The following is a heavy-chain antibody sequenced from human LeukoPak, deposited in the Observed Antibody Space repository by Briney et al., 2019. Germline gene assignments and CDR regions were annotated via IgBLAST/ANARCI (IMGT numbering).Heavy chain of an antibody. D-gene: IGHD3-10*01. V-gene: IGHV3-7*01. Sequence: GGSLRLSCAASGFTFSSYWMSWVRQAPGKGLEWVANIKQDGSEKYYVDSVKGRFTISRDNAKNSLYLQMNSLRAEDTAVYYCARGEGAYGSGSYVYYYMDVWGKGTTVTVSS. CDR3: ARGEGAYGSGSYVYYYMDV. CDR1: GFTFSSYW. J-gene: IGHJ6*03. CDR2: IKQDGSEK.